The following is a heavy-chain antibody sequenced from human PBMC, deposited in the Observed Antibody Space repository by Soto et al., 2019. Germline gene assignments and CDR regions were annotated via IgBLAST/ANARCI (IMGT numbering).Heavy chain of an antibody. Sequence: PSETPSLTCTVSGGSISSGGYYWSWIRQHPGKGLEWIGYIYYSGSTYYNPSLKSRVTISVDTSKNQFSLKLSSVTAADTAVYYCARASVGVVDPSFRKAPVCFDYWGQGTLVTVSS. D-gene: IGHD2-15*01. V-gene: IGHV4-31*03. CDR1: GGSISSGGYY. J-gene: IGHJ4*02. CDR2: IYYSGST. CDR3: ARASVGVVDPSFRKAPVCFDY.